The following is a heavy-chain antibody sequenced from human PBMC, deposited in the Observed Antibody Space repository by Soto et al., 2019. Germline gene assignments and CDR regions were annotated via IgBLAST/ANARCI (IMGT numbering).Heavy chain of an antibody. Sequence: SVKVSCKASGFTFTSSAVQWVRQARGKRLEWIGWIVVGSGNTNYAQKFQERVTITGDMSTNTAYMELSSLRSEDTAVYYCATALNYVFSRWGMDVWGQGTTVTVSS. D-gene: IGHD3-3*01. CDR1: GFTFTSSA. J-gene: IGHJ6*02. CDR3: ATALNYVFSRWGMDV. CDR2: IVVGSGNT. V-gene: IGHV1-58*01.